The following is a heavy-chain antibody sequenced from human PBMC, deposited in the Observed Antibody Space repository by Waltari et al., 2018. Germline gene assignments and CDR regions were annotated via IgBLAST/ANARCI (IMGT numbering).Heavy chain of an antibody. J-gene: IGHJ4*02. Sequence: QVQLQESGPGLVKPSQTLSLTCTVSGGSISSGDYYWSWIRQPPGKGLEWIGYNYYSGITYYNPALKRRVTISVDTSKNQFSLKLSSVTAADTAVYYCASRIPEDYGGNYYWGQGTLVTVSS. D-gene: IGHD2-21*02. CDR3: ASRIPEDYGGNYY. CDR1: GGSISSGDYY. V-gene: IGHV4-30-4*08. CDR2: NYYSGIT.